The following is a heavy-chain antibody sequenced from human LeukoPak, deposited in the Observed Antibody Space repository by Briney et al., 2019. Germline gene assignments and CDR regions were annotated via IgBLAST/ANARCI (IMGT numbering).Heavy chain of an antibody. Sequence: GESLRISCKGSGYSFTSYWITLVRQMPGKGLEWLGRIDPSDSYTDYSPSFQGHVTISADKSISTAYLQWSSLKASDTAMHYGAIDPYYYDGSGSLDYWGQGSLVTVSP. D-gene: IGHD3-22*01. CDR1: GYSFTSYW. J-gene: IGHJ4*02. CDR2: IDPSDSYT. V-gene: IGHV5-10-1*01. CDR3: AIDPYYYDGSGSLDY.